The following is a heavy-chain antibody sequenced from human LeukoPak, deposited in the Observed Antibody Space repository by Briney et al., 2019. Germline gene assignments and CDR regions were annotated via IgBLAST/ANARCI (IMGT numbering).Heavy chain of an antibody. J-gene: IGHJ4*02. CDR1: GYTFTGYY. Sequence: VASVKVSCKASGYTFTGYYMHWVRQAPGQGLEWMGWINPNSGGTNYAQKFQGRVTMTRDTSISTAYMELSRLRSEDTAVYYCAREERAGGSYCFDYWGQGTLVTVSS. D-gene: IGHD1-26*01. CDR2: INPNSGGT. CDR3: AREERAGGSYCFDY. V-gene: IGHV1-2*02.